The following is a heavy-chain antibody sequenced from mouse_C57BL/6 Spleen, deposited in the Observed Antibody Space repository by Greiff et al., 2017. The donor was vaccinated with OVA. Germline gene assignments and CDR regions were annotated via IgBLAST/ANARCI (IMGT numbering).Heavy chain of an antibody. CDR1: GYSITSGYY. CDR3: ARDYSNYVGFDY. CDR2: ISYDGSN. Sequence: EVKLQESGPGLVKPSQSLSLTCSVTGYSITSGYYWNWIRQFPGNKLEWMGYISYDGSNNYNPSLKNRISITRDTSKNQFFLKLNSVTTEDTATYYCARDYSNYVGFDYWGQGTTLTVSS. J-gene: IGHJ2*01. V-gene: IGHV3-6*01. D-gene: IGHD2-5*01.